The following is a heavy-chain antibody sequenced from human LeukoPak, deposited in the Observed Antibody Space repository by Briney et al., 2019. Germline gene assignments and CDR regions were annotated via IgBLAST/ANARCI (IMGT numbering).Heavy chain of an antibody. CDR1: GFTFSSNY. Sequence: GGSLRLSCAASGFTFSSNYMSWVRQAPGKGLEWVSIIYSGGSTYYADSVKGRFTISRDNSKNTLYLQMNILRAEDTAVYYCARYMILGFFFDYWGQGTLVTVSS. V-gene: IGHV3-53*01. D-gene: IGHD3/OR15-3a*01. J-gene: IGHJ4*02. CDR3: ARYMILGFFFDY. CDR2: IYSGGST.